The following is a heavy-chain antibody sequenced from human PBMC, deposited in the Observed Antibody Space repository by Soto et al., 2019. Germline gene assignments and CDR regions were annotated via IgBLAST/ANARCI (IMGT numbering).Heavy chain of an antibody. CDR3: ATAGCSGGSCRPYYYYGMDV. CDR2: IIPIFGTA. V-gene: IGHV1-69*06. D-gene: IGHD2-15*01. Sequence: SVKVSCKASGGTFSSYAMSWVRQAPGQGLEWMGGIIPIFGTANYAQKFQGRVTITADKSTSTAYMELSSLRSEDTAVYYCATAGCSGGSCRPYYYYGMDVWGQGTTVTVSS. J-gene: IGHJ6*02. CDR1: GGTFSSYA.